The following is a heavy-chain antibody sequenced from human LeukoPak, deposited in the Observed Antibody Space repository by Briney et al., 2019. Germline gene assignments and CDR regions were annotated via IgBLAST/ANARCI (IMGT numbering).Heavy chain of an antibody. V-gene: IGHV4-59*01. J-gene: IGHJ6*02. D-gene: IGHD2-2*02. CDR2: IYDGGRT. CDR3: ARGSCSSTSCYNYYYYGMDV. Sequence: SETLSLTCTVSGDFISSFYWSWIRQPPGQGLDWIGYIYDGGRTTYNPSLKSRVTISVDTSTKQFSLKVSSVTAADTAVYYCARGSCSSTSCYNYYYYGMDVWGQGTTVTVSS. CDR1: GDFISSFY.